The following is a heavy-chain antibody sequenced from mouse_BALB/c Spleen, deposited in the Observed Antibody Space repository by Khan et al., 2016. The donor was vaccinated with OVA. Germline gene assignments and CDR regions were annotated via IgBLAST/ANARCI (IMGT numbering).Heavy chain of an antibody. V-gene: IGHV3-2*02. Sequence: EVKLLESGPGLVKPSQSLSLTCTVTGYSITSGYGWNWIRQFPGNKLEWMGYISYSGSTNYNPSLKSRISITRDTSTNQFFLQLNSLTTEDTATYYCARTARIKYWGQGTTLTVSS. CDR1: GYSITSGYG. CDR2: ISYSGST. D-gene: IGHD1-2*01. CDR3: ARTARIKY. J-gene: IGHJ2*01.